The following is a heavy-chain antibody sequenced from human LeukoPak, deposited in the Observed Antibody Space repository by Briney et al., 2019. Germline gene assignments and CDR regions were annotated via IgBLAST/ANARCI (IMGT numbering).Heavy chain of an antibody. V-gene: IGHV3-21*01. CDR3: AKDSRITPSLQDY. D-gene: IGHD3-3*01. CDR1: GFTFSSYS. Sequence: PGGSLRLSCAASGFTFSSYSMNWVRQAPGKGLEWVSSISSSSSYIYYADSVKGRFTISRDNSKNTLYLQMNSLRAEDTAVYYCAKDSRITPSLQDYWGQGTLVTVSS. CDR2: ISSSSSYI. J-gene: IGHJ4*02.